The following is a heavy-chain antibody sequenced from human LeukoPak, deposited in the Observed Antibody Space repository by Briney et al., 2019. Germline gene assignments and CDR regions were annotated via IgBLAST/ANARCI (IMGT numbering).Heavy chain of an antibody. CDR1: GVSVTTSAVG. D-gene: IGHD3-3*01. CDR2: IYWDDDK. CDR3: AHRTYDFDPHPFDF. V-gene: IGHV2-5*02. Sequence: SGPTLVKPTQTLTLTCTFPGVSVTTSAVGVGWIRQAPGKALEWLAPIYWDDDKRHSPSLKSRLTITKDISKNQVVLTMTNMDPVDTATYYCAHRTYDFDPHPFDFWGQGTLVTVSS. J-gene: IGHJ4*02.